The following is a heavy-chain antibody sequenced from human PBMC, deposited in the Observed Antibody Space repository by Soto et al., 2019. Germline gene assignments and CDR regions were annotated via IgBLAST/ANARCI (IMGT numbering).Heavy chain of an antibody. V-gene: IGHV5-51*01. CDR3: ARRARAGPKYYYYGMDV. Sequence: PGESLKISCKGSGYSFTSYWIGWVRQMPGKGLEWMGIIYPGDSDTRYSPSFQGQVTISADKSISTAYLQWSSLKASDTAMYYCARRARAGPKYYYYGMDVWGQGTTVTVSS. J-gene: IGHJ6*02. CDR1: GYSFTSYW. CDR2: IYPGDSDT. D-gene: IGHD1-26*01.